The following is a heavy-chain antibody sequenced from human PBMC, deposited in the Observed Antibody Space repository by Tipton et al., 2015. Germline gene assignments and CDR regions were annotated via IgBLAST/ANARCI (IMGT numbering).Heavy chain of an antibody. CDR2: IFHSGST. D-gene: IGHD3-16*01. J-gene: IGHJ4*02. Sequence: TLSLTCSVSGGSVTSNNYFWSWIRQPPGKGLEWIGYIFHSGSTSYNPSLRSRVFISIDTSKNQFSLRLISVTAADTAIYYCTRYVHGVIPSGVYWGQGTLVTVSS. CDR3: TRYVHGVIPSGVY. CDR1: GGSVTSNNYF. V-gene: IGHV4-61*01.